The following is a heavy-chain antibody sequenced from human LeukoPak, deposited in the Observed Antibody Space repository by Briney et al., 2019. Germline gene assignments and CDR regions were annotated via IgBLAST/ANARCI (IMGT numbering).Heavy chain of an antibody. Sequence: GGSLRLSCAASGFSLSTFWMHWVRQAPGKGLEWVSCISSSSSYIYYADSVKGRFTISRDNAKNSLYLQMNSLRAEDTAVYYCARAHNWKYGSFDFWGQGTLVTVSS. CDR2: ISSSSSYI. J-gene: IGHJ4*02. CDR3: ARAHNWKYGSFDF. D-gene: IGHD1-7*01. V-gene: IGHV3-21*01. CDR1: GFSLSTFW.